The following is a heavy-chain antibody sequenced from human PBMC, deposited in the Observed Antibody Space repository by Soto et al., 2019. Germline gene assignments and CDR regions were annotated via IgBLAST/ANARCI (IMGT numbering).Heavy chain of an antibody. Sequence: SETLSLTCTVSGGSISSYYWSWIRQPAGKGLGWIGRIYTSGSTNYNPSLKSRVTMSVDTSKNQFSLKLSSVTAADTAVYYCAREGIAVADFDYWGQGTLGTVS. D-gene: IGHD6-19*01. CDR3: AREGIAVADFDY. CDR2: IYTSGST. CDR1: GGSISSYY. V-gene: IGHV4-4*07. J-gene: IGHJ4*02.